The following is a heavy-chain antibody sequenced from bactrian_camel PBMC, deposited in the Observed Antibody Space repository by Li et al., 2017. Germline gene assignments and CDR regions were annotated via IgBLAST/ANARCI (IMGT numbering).Heavy chain of an antibody. CDR2: IFDRDGTT. CDR3: AAGDYCLGSLPPQWHFPY. J-gene: IGHJ4*01. D-gene: IGHD1*01. Sequence: DVQLVESGGGLVQPGGSLRLSCAASGFTFSSYCMAWFREAPGKDREAVAIFDRDGTTNYADSVKGRFTISQDNAKRTLTLQMNNVEPEDTAMYFCAAGDYCLGSLPPQWHFPYWGQGTQVTVS. CDR1: GFTFSSYC. V-gene: IGHV3S44*01.